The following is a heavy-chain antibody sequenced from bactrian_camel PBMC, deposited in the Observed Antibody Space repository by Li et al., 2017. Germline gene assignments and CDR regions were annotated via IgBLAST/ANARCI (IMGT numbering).Heavy chain of an antibody. CDR2: IDTGDGST. D-gene: IGHD7*01. V-gene: IGHV3S25*01. CDR3: VTMSGNWDFPS. CDR1: GNTFNTYS. Sequence: LAGGSVRLSCAASGNTFNTYSWFRQAPGQEREGVAAIDTGDGSTYYLNSMEGRFTISRDNAKNTVYLQMNSLKAEDTAVYYCVTMSGNWDFPSWGQGTQVTV. J-gene: IGHJ6*01.